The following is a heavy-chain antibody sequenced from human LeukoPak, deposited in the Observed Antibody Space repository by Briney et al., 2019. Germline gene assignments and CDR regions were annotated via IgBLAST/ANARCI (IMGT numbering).Heavy chain of an antibody. CDR2: INQDGSKI. CDR1: GFTFSSYG. V-gene: IGHV3-7*01. CDR3: ARPIYSSSWDAFNI. Sequence: GRSLRLSCAASGFTFSSYGMHWVRQAPGKGLECVANINQDGSKIYYVDSVKGRFTISRDKAKKSLYLQMNSLRAEDTAVYYCARPIYSSSWDAFNIWGQGTMVTVSS. D-gene: IGHD6-13*01. J-gene: IGHJ3*02.